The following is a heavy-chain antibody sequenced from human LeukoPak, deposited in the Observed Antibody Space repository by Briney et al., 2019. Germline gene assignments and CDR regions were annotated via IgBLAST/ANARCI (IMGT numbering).Heavy chain of an antibody. CDR3: ARSTQPWLVRTTFDY. CDR2: IIPILGIA. CDR1: GGTFSSYA. V-gene: IGHV1-69*04. D-gene: IGHD6-19*01. J-gene: IGHJ4*02. Sequence: GASVKVSCKASGGTFSSYAISWVRQAPGQGLEWMGRIIPILGIANYAQKFQGRVTITADKSTSTAYMELSSLRSEDTAVYYCARSTQPWLVRTTFDYWGQGTLVTGSS.